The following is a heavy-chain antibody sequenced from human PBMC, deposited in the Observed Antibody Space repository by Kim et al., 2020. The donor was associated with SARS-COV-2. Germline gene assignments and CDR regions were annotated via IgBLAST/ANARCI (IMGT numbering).Heavy chain of an antibody. V-gene: IGHV4-39*01. CDR1: GGSISSSSYY. J-gene: IGHJ4*02. CDR2: IYYSGST. D-gene: IGHD3-3*01. Sequence: SETLSLTCTVSGGSISSSSYYWGWIRQPPGKGLEWIGSIYYSGSTYYNPSLKSRVTISVDTSKNQFSLKLSSVTAADTAVYYCATRSYDFWSGYGLDYWGQGTLVTVSP. CDR3: ATRSYDFWSGYGLDY.